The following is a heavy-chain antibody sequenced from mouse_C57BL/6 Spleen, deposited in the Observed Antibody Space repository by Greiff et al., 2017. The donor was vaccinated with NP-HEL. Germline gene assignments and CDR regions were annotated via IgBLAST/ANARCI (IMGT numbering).Heavy chain of an antibody. Sequence: VQLQQPGAELVMPGASVKLSCKASGYTFTSYWMHWVKQRPGQGLEWIGEIDPSDSYTNYNQKFKGKSTLTVDKSSSTAYMQLSSLTSEDSAVYYCARFLYYGSSRDFDYWGQGTTLTVSS. CDR3: ARFLYYGSSRDFDY. J-gene: IGHJ2*01. D-gene: IGHD1-1*01. CDR1: GYTFTSYW. CDR2: IDPSDSYT. V-gene: IGHV1-69*01.